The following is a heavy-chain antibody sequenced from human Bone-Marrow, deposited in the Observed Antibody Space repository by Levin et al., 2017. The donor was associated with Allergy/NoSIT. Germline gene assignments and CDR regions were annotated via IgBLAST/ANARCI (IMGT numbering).Heavy chain of an antibody. CDR2: IYYSGYI. CDR3: ARHHTYDTNAWAYYFDY. J-gene: IGHJ4*02. D-gene: IGHD3-22*01. Sequence: SETLSLTCTVSGSSINSHYCSWIRQPPGKGLEWIGYIYYSGYINYNPSLESRVTISIDRSKNQFSLRLSSVTAADTAIYYGARHHTYDTNAWAYYFDYWGQGTLVTVSS. CDR1: GSSINSHY. V-gene: IGHV4-59*08.